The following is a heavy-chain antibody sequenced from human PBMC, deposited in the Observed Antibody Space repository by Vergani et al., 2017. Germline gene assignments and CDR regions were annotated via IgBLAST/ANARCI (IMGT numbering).Heavy chain of an antibody. CDR2: IFYSGTT. V-gene: IGHV4-31*11. D-gene: IGHD6-25*01. J-gene: IGHJ6*03. CDR1: GGSISSGDHC. Sequence: QLQLQESGPGLVKPPGTLSLTCAVSGGSISSGDHCWTWIRQRPGKGLEWIGYIFYSGTTYDNPSLRSRLTISVDTSQNQFSLKLRSVTAADTAVYYCARVDTQVPATSHFYYMDVWGKGTTVVVSS. CDR3: ARVDTQVPATSHFYYMDV.